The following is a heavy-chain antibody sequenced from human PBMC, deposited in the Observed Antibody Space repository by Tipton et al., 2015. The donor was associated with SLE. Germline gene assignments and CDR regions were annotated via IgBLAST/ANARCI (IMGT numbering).Heavy chain of an antibody. J-gene: IGHJ4*02. CDR3: TKGGALGAGDY. D-gene: IGHD7-27*01. Sequence: QLVQSGAEVKKPGSSVKVSCKASGGTFGSYTVSWVRQAPGQGLEWMGRLIPILGTANYAQKFQGRVTITADKSTSTAYMELSSLRSEDTAVYYCTKGGALGAGDYWGQGTLVTVSS. CDR2: LIPILGTA. CDR1: GGTFGSYT. V-gene: IGHV1-69*08.